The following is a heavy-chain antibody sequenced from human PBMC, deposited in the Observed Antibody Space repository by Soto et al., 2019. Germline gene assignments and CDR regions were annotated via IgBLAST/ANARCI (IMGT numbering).Heavy chain of an antibody. V-gene: IGHV3-23*01. Sequence: DVKLLESGGDLVQPGGSLRLSCAASGFTFNKYGISWVRQAPGKGLQWVATISGSGKTTEYADSVKGRLTISRDNSRNTVHLQMNSLRGEDTARYYCAQDVSEKSGTGIADFWGQGTLVNVSS. CDR3: AQDVSEKSGTGIADF. CDR1: GFTFNKYG. J-gene: IGHJ4*02. CDR2: ISGSGKTT. D-gene: IGHD3-3*01.